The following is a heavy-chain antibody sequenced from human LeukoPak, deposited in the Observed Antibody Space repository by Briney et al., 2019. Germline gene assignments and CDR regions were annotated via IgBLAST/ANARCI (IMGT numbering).Heavy chain of an antibody. J-gene: IGHJ4*02. CDR3: ASRWELRGPLDY. V-gene: IGHV4-39*07. CDR2: IYNSATT. Sequence: SETLSLTCTVSGGSISSNSYYWGWIRQPPGKGLEWIGSIYNSATTYYKPSLRSRVTISVDTSKNQFSLKLSSVTAADTAIYYCASRWELRGPLDYWGQGMLVTVSS. D-gene: IGHD5-24*01. CDR1: GGSISSNSYY.